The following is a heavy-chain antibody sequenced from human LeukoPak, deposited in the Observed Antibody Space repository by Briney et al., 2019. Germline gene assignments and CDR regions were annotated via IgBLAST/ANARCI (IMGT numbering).Heavy chain of an antibody. Sequence: GESLRLSCTASAFAFSNHAMSWVRQAPGKGLEWVSAISGSGGSTYYADSVKGRFTISRDNSKNTLYLQMNSLRAEDTAVYYCAKEIAARHYWGQGTLVTVSS. D-gene: IGHD6-6*01. J-gene: IGHJ4*02. CDR3: AKEIAARHY. V-gene: IGHV3-23*01. CDR1: AFAFSNHA. CDR2: ISGSGGST.